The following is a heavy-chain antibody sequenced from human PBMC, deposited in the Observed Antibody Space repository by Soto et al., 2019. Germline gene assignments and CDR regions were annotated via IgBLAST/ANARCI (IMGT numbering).Heavy chain of an antibody. J-gene: IGHJ4*02. CDR3: ARDRIQLWYYFDY. CDR2: IWYDGSNK. CDR1: GFTFSSYG. Sequence: GGSLRLSCAASGFTFSSYGMHWVRQAPGKGLEWVAVIWYDGSNKYYADSVKGRFTISRDNSKNTLYLQMNSLRAEDTAVYYCARDRIQLWYYFDYWGQGTLVTVSS. D-gene: IGHD5-18*01. V-gene: IGHV3-33*01.